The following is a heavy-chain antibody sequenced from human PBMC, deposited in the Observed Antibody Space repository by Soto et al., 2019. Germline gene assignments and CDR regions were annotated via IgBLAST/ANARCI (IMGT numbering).Heavy chain of an antibody. CDR1: GYRFTSYS. CDR2: IDPADSYT. Sequence: EVQLVQSGAEVKKPGESLRISCKGSGYRFTSYSITWVRQMPGKGPEWMGRIDPADSYTNYSPSFQGHVSFSVDTSINTAFVQWSSLKTSDTAVYFCAILRDGYNFIDYWGQGTLVTVSS. J-gene: IGHJ4*02. CDR3: AILRDGYNFIDY. D-gene: IGHD5-12*01. V-gene: IGHV5-10-1*03.